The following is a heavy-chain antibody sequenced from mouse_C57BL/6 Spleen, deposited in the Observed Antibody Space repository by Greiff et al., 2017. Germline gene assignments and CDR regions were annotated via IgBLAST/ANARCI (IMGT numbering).Heavy chain of an antibody. D-gene: IGHD2-3*01. CDR1: GFTFSDYY. V-gene: IGHV5-12*01. Sequence: EVQVVESGGGLVQPGGSLKLSCAASGFTFSDYYMYWVRQTPEQRLEWVAYISNGGGSTYYPDTVKGRFTISRDNAKNTLYLQMSRLKSEDTAMYYCARRYDGYYFFDYWGQGTTLTVSS. CDR2: ISNGGGST. J-gene: IGHJ2*01. CDR3: ARRYDGYYFFDY.